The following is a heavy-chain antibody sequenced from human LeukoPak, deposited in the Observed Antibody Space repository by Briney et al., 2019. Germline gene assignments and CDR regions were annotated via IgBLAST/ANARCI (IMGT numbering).Heavy chain of an antibody. D-gene: IGHD5-24*01. CDR3: AREEMATTEGDQS. Sequence: ASVKVSCTASGGTFSSYAISWVRQAPGQGLEWMGGIIPIFGTANYAQKFQGRVTITADESTSTAYMELSSLRSEDTAVYYCAREEMATTEGDQSWGQGTLVTVSS. CDR1: GGTFSSYA. J-gene: IGHJ5*02. V-gene: IGHV1-69*13. CDR2: IIPIFGTA.